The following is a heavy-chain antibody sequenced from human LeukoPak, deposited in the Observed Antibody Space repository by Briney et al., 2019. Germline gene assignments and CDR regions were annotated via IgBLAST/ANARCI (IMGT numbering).Heavy chain of an antibody. J-gene: IGHJ4*02. CDR1: GFTFTSYY. D-gene: IGHD6-6*01. Sequence: ASVKVSCKASGFTFTSYYMHWVRQAPGQGLEWMGIINPSGGSTSYAQKFQGRVTMTRDMSTSTVYMELSSLRSEDTAVYYCARIAARGGLPFDYWGQGTLVTVSS. CDR2: INPSGGST. CDR3: ARIAARGGLPFDY. V-gene: IGHV1-46*01.